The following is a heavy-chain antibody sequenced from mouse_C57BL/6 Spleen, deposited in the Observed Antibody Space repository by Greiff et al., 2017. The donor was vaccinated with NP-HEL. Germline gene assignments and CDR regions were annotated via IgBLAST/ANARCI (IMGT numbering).Heavy chain of an antibody. D-gene: IGHD2-2*01. J-gene: IGHJ3*01. CDR1: GYTFTSYW. CDR3: ARYGYSFAY. CDR2: IDPSDSYT. V-gene: IGHV1-50*01. Sequence: QVQLQQPGAELVKPGASVKLSCKASGYTFTSYWMQWVNQRPGQGLEWIGEIDPSDSYTNYNQKFKGKATLTVDTSSSTAYMQLSSLTSEDSAVYYCARYGYSFAYWGQGTLVTVSA.